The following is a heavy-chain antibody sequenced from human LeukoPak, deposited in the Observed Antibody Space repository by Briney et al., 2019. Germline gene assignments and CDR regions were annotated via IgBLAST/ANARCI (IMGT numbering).Heavy chain of an antibody. CDR2: IYTSGST. CDR3: AKYSSSWYALDD. J-gene: IGHJ4*02. Sequence: SETLSLTCTVSGGSISSYYWSWLRQPAGKGLEWIGRIYTSGSTNYNPSLKSRVTMSVDTSNNQFSLKLSSVTAADTAVYYCAKYSSSWYALDDWGQGTLVTVSS. D-gene: IGHD6-13*01. V-gene: IGHV4-4*07. CDR1: GGSISSYY.